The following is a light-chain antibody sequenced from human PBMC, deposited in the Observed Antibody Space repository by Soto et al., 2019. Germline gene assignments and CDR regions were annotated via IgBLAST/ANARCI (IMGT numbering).Light chain of an antibody. V-gene: IGKV1-17*01. Sequence: DIQMTQFRSSLSASVGDRVTITCRASQGIRNDLGWYQQKPGKAPKRLIYAASSLQSGVPSRFSGSGSGTEFTLALSSLQPEDSATFYCLQHSTYPFTFGQGTKVEIK. CDR3: LQHSTYPFT. J-gene: IGKJ1*01. CDR2: AAS. CDR1: QGIRND.